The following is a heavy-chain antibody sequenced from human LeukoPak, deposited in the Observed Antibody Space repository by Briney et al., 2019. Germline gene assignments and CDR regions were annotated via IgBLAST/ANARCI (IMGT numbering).Heavy chain of an antibody. Sequence: PGGSLRLSCAASGFTFSSYAMTWVRQAPGKGLEWVSAISGSGGSTYYADSVKGRFTISRDNSKNTLYLQMNSLRAEDTAVYYCARTNSGYEPTELDYWGQGTLVTVSS. CDR1: GFTFSSYA. D-gene: IGHD5-12*01. V-gene: IGHV3-23*01. CDR3: ARTNSGYEPTELDY. CDR2: ISGSGGST. J-gene: IGHJ4*02.